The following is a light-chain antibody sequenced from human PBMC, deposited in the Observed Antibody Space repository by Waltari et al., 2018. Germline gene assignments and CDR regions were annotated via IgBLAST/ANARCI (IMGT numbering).Light chain of an antibody. J-gene: IGLJ2*01. CDR3: CSYAGSYTL. V-gene: IGLV2-11*01. CDR2: GIN. Sequence: QSALTQPRSVSGSPGQSVTISCTGTSNDIGSNNFVSWYQYHPGKVPKLMIHGINERAAGGPDRCSVSNAGNTASLTISGRKADDEADYYCCSYAGSYTLFGGGTKLTVL. CDR1: SNDIGSNNF.